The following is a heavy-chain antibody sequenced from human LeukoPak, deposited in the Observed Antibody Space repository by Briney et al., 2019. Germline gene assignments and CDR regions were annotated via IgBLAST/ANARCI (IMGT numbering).Heavy chain of an antibody. J-gene: IGHJ4*02. CDR3: ARTTSGWYYFDY. CDR1: GGSVSSGIDY. D-gene: IGHD6-19*01. Sequence: SETLSLTCTVSGGSVSSGIDYWSWIRQPPGKGLEWIGYIFYSGTTNYNPSLKSRVTISVDTSKNHFSLKLSSLTAADTAVYYCARTTSGWYYFDYWGQGTLVTVSS. V-gene: IGHV4-61*03. CDR2: IFYSGTT.